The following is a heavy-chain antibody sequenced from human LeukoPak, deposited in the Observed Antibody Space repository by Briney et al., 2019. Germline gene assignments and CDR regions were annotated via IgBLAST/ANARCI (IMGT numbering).Heavy chain of an antibody. V-gene: IGHV4-39*01. J-gene: IGHJ4*02. D-gene: IGHD3-10*01. CDR2: IYYNGDT. CDR3: ARHSISGTYYSPFAY. CDR1: GDSISSSRYY. Sequence: SETLSLTCTVSGDSISSSRYYWAWIRQPPGKGLEWIGDIYYNGDTYYNPSLKSRLTMSVDTSKNQLSLRLSSVTAADAAVYYCARHSISGTYYSPFAYWGQGTLVTVSS.